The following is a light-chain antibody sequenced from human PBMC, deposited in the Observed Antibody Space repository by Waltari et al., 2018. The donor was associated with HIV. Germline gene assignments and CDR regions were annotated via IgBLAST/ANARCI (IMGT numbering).Light chain of an antibody. CDR2: LNNDGSH. Sequence: QPVVMQSPSAAASLGASVKLTCTLSSGHSCYAIPWHRQHPQKGPRYLMRLNNDGSHYKGDGIPDRFSGSSSGAERYLIISSLQSGDEADYYCQTWDTGIIIFGGGTKLTVL. J-gene: IGLJ2*01. CDR1: SGHSCYA. V-gene: IGLV4-69*01. CDR3: QTWDTGIII.